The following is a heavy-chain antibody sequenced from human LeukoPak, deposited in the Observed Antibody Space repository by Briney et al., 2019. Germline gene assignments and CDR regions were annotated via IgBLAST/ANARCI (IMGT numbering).Heavy chain of an antibody. CDR2: INTGGNDI. D-gene: IGHD2-15*01. J-gene: IGHJ4*02. CDR1: GLTFSAYW. CDR3: ARSLVVGGTRPNDY. Sequence: GGSLRLSCAASGLTFSAYWMHWVRQAPGKGLVWLSRINTGGNDITYADSVKGRFTISRDNAKNTLYLQMNSLTVEDTAVYFCARSLVVGGTRPNDYWGQGTLVTVSS. V-gene: IGHV3-74*01.